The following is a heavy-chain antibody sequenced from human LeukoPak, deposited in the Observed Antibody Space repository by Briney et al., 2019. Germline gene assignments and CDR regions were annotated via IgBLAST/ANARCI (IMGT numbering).Heavy chain of an antibody. J-gene: IGHJ6*02. Sequence: GGSLRLSCAASGFTFSNAWMSWVRQAPGKGLEWVGRIKSKTDGGTTDYAAPVKGRFTISRDESKNTLYLQMNSLKTEDTAVYYCTTASRSGVIRSYYYYGMDVWGQGTTVTVSS. CDR3: TTASRSGVIRSYYYYGMDV. D-gene: IGHD3-22*01. V-gene: IGHV3-15*01. CDR1: GFTFSNAW. CDR2: IKSKTDGGTT.